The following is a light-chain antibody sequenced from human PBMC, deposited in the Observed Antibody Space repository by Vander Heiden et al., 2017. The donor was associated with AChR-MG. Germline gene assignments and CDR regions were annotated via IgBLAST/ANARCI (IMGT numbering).Light chain of an antibody. Sequence: EIVMTQSPATLSVSPGERVTLSCRASQSVARNLAWYQQKPGQAPRLLIYVASTRATGIPARFTGSGYGTEFTLTISSLQSEDFAVYYCQQNNNWPSYTFGQGTKLDMK. CDR2: VAS. CDR1: QSVARN. V-gene: IGKV3D-15*01. CDR3: QQNNNWPSYT. J-gene: IGKJ2*01.